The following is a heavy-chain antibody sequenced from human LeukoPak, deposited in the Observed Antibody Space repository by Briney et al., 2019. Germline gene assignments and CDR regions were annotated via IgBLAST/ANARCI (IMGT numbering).Heavy chain of an antibody. CDR3: ARGHFGLDV. V-gene: IGHV3-11*01. Sequence: GGSLRLSCAASGFTFSDWFVSWIRQAPGTGLEWVSYISNSGNTIYYADSVKGRFTISRDNAKKTVNLQMNSLRAEDTAISYCARGHFGLDVWGQGTTVTVSS. CDR1: GFTFSDWF. CDR2: ISNSGNTI. J-gene: IGHJ6*02.